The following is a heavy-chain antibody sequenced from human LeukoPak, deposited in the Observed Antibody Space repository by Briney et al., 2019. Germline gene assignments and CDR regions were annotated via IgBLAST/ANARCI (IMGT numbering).Heavy chain of an antibody. V-gene: IGHV3-23*01. CDR3: AKFAGSGAFYSSDY. CDR1: GFTFSTYF. Sequence: GGSLRLSCGASGFTFSTYFMTWVRQAPGKGLEWVSAISGSGDDTYYADSVKGRFTISRDNSKNTLYLQMNSLRAVDTAVYYCAKFAGSGAFYSSDYWGQGALVTVSS. CDR2: ISGSGDDT. J-gene: IGHJ4*02. D-gene: IGHD2-21*02.